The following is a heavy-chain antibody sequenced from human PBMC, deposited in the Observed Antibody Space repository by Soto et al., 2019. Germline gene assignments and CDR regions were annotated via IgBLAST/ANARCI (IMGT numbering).Heavy chain of an antibody. CDR3: ARDNGYSYGYNLDH. Sequence: SETLSLTCTVSGGSISSYYWSWIRQPPGKGLEWIGYTYYSGSTNYNPSLKSRVTISVDTSKNQFSLKLTSVTAADTAVYYCARDNGYSYGYNLDHWGQGTLVTVSS. CDR1: GGSISSYY. CDR2: TYYSGST. V-gene: IGHV4-59*01. J-gene: IGHJ4*02. D-gene: IGHD5-18*01.